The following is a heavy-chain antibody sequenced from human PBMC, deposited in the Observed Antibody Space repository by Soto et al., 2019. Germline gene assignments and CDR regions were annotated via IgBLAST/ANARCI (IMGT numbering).Heavy chain of an antibody. V-gene: IGHV5-51*01. D-gene: IGHD2-15*01. CDR1: GYSFTSYW. J-gene: IGHJ5*02. CDR3: ARRAASNLLPDNWFDP. Sequence: PGESLKISCKGSGYSFTSYWIGWVRQMPGKGLEWMGIIYPGDSDTRYSPSFQGQVTISADKSISTAYLQWSSLKASDTAMYYCARRAASNLLPDNWFDPWGQGTLVTVSS. CDR2: IYPGDSDT.